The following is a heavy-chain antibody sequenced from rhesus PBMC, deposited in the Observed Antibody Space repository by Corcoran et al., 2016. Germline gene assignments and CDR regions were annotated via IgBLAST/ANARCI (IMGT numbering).Heavy chain of an antibody. CDR3: ARVAAGLFDD. D-gene: IGHD6-13*01. CDR2: IGGSSGST. Sequence: QVQLEESGPGLVKPSETLSFTCAVSAGPISGYYWSWHRHQPGKGLGWVGYIGGSSGSTDDNPSRKSRVTSSTDTSKNQLSLRLSSVTAADTAVYYCARVAAGLFDDWGQGVLVTVSS. CDR1: AGPISGYY. V-gene: IGHV4-165*01. J-gene: IGHJ4*01.